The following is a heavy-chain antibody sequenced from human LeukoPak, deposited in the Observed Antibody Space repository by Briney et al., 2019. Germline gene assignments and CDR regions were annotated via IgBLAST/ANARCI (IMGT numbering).Heavy chain of an antibody. J-gene: IGHJ4*02. V-gene: IGHV4-61*01. CDR1: GGSVSSGSYY. D-gene: IGHD6-19*01. CDR2: IYYSGST. CDR3: ARVGGSGWYPHYFDY. Sequence: KPSETLSLTCTVSGGSVSSGSYYWSWIRQPPGKGLEWIGYIYYSGSTNYNPSLKSRVTISVDTSKNQFSLKLSSVTAADTAVYYCARVGGSGWYPHYFDYWGQGTLVTVSS.